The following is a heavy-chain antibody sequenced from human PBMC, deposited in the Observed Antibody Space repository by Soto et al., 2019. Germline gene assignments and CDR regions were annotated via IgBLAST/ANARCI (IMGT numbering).Heavy chain of an antibody. Sequence: EVQLLESGGGLVQPGGSLRLSCAASGFIFSDYAMSWVRQAQGKGLEWVASISGTGSATHHADSVKGRFIISRDNSKNTVYLQMNSLRPDDTAKYYCAKDRALLWFLESSAAFDMWGQGSMVTVSS. CDR1: GFIFSDYA. J-gene: IGHJ3*02. CDR2: ISGTGSAT. D-gene: IGHD3-10*01. V-gene: IGHV3-23*01. CDR3: AKDRALLWFLESSAAFDM.